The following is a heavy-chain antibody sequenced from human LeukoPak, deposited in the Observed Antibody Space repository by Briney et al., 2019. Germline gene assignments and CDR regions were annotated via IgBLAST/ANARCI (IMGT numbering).Heavy chain of an antibody. Sequence: SETLSLTCTVSGGPISGYYWYWIRQSPGKGLEWIGYVSYSGSTNYNSSLKSRVTMSIDTSNNQVSLNLRSVAAADTAVYYCARSGGYSYGPTLDYWGQGTLVTVSS. D-gene: IGHD5-18*01. V-gene: IGHV4-59*01. J-gene: IGHJ4*02. CDR1: GGPISGYY. CDR2: VSYSGST. CDR3: ARSGGYSYGPTLDY.